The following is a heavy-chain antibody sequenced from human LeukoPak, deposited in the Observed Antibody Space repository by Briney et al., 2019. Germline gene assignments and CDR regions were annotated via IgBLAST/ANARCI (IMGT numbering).Heavy chain of an antibody. CDR2: IRQDGGEK. V-gene: IGHV3-7*01. J-gene: IGHJ3*02. CDR3: ARAGYYGSGSYFYAFDI. Sequence: GGSLRLSCAASGLSFSNYWMSWVRQAPGKGLEWVANIRQDGGEKYYVDSVKGRFTISRDNAKNTLYLQMNSLRAEDTAVYYCARAGYYGSGSYFYAFDIWGQGTMVTVSS. CDR1: GLSFSNYW. D-gene: IGHD3-10*01.